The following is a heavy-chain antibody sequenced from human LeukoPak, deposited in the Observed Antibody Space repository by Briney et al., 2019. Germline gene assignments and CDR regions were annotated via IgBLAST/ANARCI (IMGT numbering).Heavy chain of an antibody. D-gene: IGHD3-9*01. V-gene: IGHV4-34*01. CDR2: INHSGST. J-gene: IGHJ6*02. Sequence: SETLSLTCAVYGGSFSGYYWSWIRQPPGKGLEWIGEINHSGSTNYNPSLKSRVTISVDTSKNQFSLKLSSVTAADTAVYYCARAPHNDILTGYPRGRPQSSSSYGMDVWGQGTTVTVSS. CDR3: ARAPHNDILTGYPRGRPQSSSSYGMDV. CDR1: GGSFSGYY.